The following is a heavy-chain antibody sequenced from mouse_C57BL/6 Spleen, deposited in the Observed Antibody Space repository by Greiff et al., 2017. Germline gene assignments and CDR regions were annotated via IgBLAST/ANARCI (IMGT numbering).Heavy chain of an antibody. Sequence: EVQLQQSGPGLVKPSQSLSLTCSVTGYSITSGYYWNWIRQFPGNKLEWMGYISYDGSNNYNPSLKNRISITRDTSKNQFFLKLNSVTTEDTATYYCARAGDYDDAMDYWGQGTSVTVSS. V-gene: IGHV3-6*01. J-gene: IGHJ4*01. CDR1: GYSITSGYY. D-gene: IGHD2-4*01. CDR2: ISYDGSN. CDR3: ARAGDYDDAMDY.